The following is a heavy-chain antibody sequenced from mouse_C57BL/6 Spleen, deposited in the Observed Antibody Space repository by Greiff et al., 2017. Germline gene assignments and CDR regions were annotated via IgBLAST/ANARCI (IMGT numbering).Heavy chain of an antibody. J-gene: IGHJ3*01. Sequence: QVQLQQPGAELVKPGASVKLSCKASGYTFTSSWLHWVKQSPGQGLEWIGMIHPNSGSTNYNEKFKSKATLTVDKSSSTAYMQISSLTSEDSAVYYCARFTSYYDEGAYWGQGTLVTVSA. D-gene: IGHD1-1*01. CDR1: GYTFTSSW. CDR3: ARFTSYYDEGAY. V-gene: IGHV1-64*01. CDR2: IHPNSGST.